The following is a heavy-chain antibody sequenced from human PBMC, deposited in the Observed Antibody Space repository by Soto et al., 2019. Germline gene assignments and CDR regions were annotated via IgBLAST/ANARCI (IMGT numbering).Heavy chain of an antibody. CDR3: ARDAAAGLNDY. J-gene: IGHJ4*02. CDR2: ISAYNGNT. CDR1: GYTFTRYA. D-gene: IGHD6-13*01. V-gene: IGHV1-18*01. Sequence: QVQLVQSGAEVKKPGASVKVSCKASGYTFTRYAISWVRQAPGQGLEWMGWISAYNGNTNYAQNFQCRVTMTTDTSTNTAYMELRSLRSDDTAVYYCARDAAAGLNDYWGQGTLVTVSS.